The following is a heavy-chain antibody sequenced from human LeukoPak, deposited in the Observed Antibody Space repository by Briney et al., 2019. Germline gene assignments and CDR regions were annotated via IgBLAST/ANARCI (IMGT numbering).Heavy chain of an antibody. V-gene: IGHV4-39*01. CDR1: GGSISSSSYY. D-gene: IGHD3-10*01. CDR3: ARLVVRGDWFGP. J-gene: IGHJ5*02. Sequence: PLETLSLTCTVSGGSISSSSYYWGWIRQPPGKGLEWIGSIYYSGSTYYNPSLKSRVTISVDTSKNQFSLKLSSVTAADTAVYYCARLVVRGDWFGPWGQGTLVTVSS. CDR2: IYYSGST.